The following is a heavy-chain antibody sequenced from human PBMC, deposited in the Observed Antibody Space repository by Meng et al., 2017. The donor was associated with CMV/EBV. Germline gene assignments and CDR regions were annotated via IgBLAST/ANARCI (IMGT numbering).Heavy chain of an antibody. D-gene: IGHD6-13*01. V-gene: IGHV3-23*01. CDR1: GFTFSSYA. CDR2: ISGGGGST. CDR3: AKTTAVDTRSYYYYGMDV. Sequence: GESLKISCAASGFTFSSYAMSWVRQAPGKGLEWFSAISGGGGSTYYADSVKGRFTISRDNSKNTLYLQMNSLRAEDTAVYYCAKTTAVDTRSYYYYGMDVWGQGTTVTVSS. J-gene: IGHJ6*02.